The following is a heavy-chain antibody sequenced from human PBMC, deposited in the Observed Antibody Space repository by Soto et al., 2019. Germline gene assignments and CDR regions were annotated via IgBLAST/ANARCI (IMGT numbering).Heavy chain of an antibody. D-gene: IGHD3-16*02. J-gene: IGHJ3*02. CDR2: MNPNSGNT. CDR1: GYTFTSYD. Sequence: ASVKVSCKASGYTFTSYDINWVRQATGQGLEWMGWMNPNSGNTGYAQKFQGRVTMTRNTSISTAYMELSSLRSEDTAVYYCARGGGTFGGVIVSAFDIWGQGTMVTVSS. V-gene: IGHV1-8*01. CDR3: ARGGGTFGGVIVSAFDI.